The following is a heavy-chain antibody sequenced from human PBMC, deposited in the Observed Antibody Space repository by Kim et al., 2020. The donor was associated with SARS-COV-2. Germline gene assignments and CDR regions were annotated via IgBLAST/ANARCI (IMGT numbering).Heavy chain of an antibody. D-gene: IGHD5-12*01. Sequence: YAQKFQGRVTMTRNTSISTAYMELSSLRSEDTAVYYCAGGRAYSGYVFDYWGQGTLVTVSS. CDR3: AGGRAYSGYVFDY. V-gene: IGHV1-8*01. J-gene: IGHJ4*02.